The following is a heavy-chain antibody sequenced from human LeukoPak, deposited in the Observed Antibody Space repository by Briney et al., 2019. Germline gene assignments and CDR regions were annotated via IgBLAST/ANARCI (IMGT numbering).Heavy chain of an antibody. CDR3: ASGYSSDYGGNVY. CDR1: ELTFSTYW. J-gene: IGHJ4*02. CDR2: INSDGSST. D-gene: IGHD4-23*01. V-gene: IGHV3-74*01. Sequence: GGSLRLPCAASELTFSTYWMHWVRQAPGKGLVWVSRINSDGSSTNYADSVKGRFTISRDNAKNTLYLQMNSLSTEDTAVYYCASGYSSDYGGNVYWGRGTLVTVSS.